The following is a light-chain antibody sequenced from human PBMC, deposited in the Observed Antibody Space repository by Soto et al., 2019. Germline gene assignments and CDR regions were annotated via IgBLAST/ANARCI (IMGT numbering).Light chain of an antibody. CDR2: AAS. CDR1: RSVSNY. Sequence: DIQMSHSPASLCASXGDGVTITXXASRSVSNYLNWYQQKPGKAPKLLIYAASSLQSGVPSRFSGSGSGTDFTLTIRSLQPEDFATYYCQQSHSIPLTFGQGTKVDI. J-gene: IGKJ1*01. V-gene: IGKV1-39*01. CDR3: QQSHSIPLT.